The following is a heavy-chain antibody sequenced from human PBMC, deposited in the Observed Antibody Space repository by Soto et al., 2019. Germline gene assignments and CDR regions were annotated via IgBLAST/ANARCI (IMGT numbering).Heavy chain of an antibody. V-gene: IGHV1-18*04. Sequence: ASVNVSCKASGYTFTSHGISWVRQAPGQGLEWLGWISTYNSRTHYAQKVQGRVTMTTDTSTSTAYLDLRSLTFDDTAVYYCARGRYCASPSCYKHYYYGMDTWGQGTTVTVSS. CDR3: ARGRYCASPSCYKHYYYGMDT. CDR2: ISTYNSRT. J-gene: IGHJ6*02. CDR1: GYTFTSHG. D-gene: IGHD2-2*02.